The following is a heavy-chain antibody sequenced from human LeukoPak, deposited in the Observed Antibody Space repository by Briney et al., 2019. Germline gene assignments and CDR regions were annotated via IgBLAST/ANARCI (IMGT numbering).Heavy chain of an antibody. J-gene: IGHJ6*02. V-gene: IGHV3-30-3*01. CDR2: ISYDGSNK. CDR3: ARDLWGLHYYYYYGMDV. CDR1: GFTFSSYA. D-gene: IGHD1-26*01. Sequence: GGSLRLSCAASGFTFSSYAMHWVRQAPGKGLEWVAVISYDGSNKYYADSVKGRFTISRDNSKNTLYLQMNSLRAEDTAVYYCARDLWGLHYYYYYGMDVWGQGTTVTVSS.